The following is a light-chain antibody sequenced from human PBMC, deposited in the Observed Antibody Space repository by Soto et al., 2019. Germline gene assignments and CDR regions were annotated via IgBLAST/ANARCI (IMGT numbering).Light chain of an antibody. CDR2: EVS. V-gene: IGLV2-23*02. CDR1: SSDGGRYNL. CDR3: CSYAGSSTV. Sequence: QSALTQPASVSGSPGQSITISCTGTSSDGGRYNLVSWYQQHPGKAPKLMIYEVSKRPSGVSNRFSGSKSGNTASLTISGLQAEDEADYYCCSYAGSSTVFGGGTKLTVL. J-gene: IGLJ2*01.